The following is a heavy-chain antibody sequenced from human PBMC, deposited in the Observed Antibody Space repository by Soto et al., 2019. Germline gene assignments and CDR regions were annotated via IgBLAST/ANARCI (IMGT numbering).Heavy chain of an antibody. CDR3: ARIFDFWSGYYFSY. D-gene: IGHD3-3*01. Sequence: SGPTLVNPTQPLTLTCTFSGFSLSTSGVAVGWIRQAPRKAPEWIAFIFWDDDKRYSPSLENRLTITKDTSKNQAVLTMTNMDPVDTATYYCARIFDFWSGYYFSYWGRGTLVTVSS. CDR2: IFWDDDK. J-gene: IGHJ4*02. V-gene: IGHV2-5*02. CDR1: GFSLSTSGVA.